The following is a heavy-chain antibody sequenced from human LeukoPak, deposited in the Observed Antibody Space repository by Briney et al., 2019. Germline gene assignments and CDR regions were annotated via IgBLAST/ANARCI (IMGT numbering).Heavy chain of an antibody. Sequence: GGPLRLSCAASGFTVSTNYMSWVRQAPGKGLEWVSLIYSGGGTYYADSVKGRFTISRDNSRNTLYLQMNSLRVGDTAVYYCARGFRSVTTWGYFDYWGQGALVTVSS. D-gene: IGHD4-17*01. CDR2: IYSGGGT. J-gene: IGHJ4*02. CDR1: GFTVSTNY. CDR3: ARGFRSVTTWGYFDY. V-gene: IGHV3-66*01.